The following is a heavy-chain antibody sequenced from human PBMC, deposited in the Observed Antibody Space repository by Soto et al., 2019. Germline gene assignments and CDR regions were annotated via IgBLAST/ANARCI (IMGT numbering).Heavy chain of an antibody. Sequence: PGESLKISCXCSGYTFSNFWIGWVRQLPGQGLEWMGITYPGDHETRYSPSFLGKVTISAETSINTAYLQWSSLEASDSAFYFCARCPRSSPYFDFWGQGALVTVSS. CDR2: TYPGDHET. J-gene: IGHJ4*02. CDR1: GYTFSNFW. V-gene: IGHV5-51*01. D-gene: IGHD6-13*01. CDR3: ARCPRSSPYFDF.